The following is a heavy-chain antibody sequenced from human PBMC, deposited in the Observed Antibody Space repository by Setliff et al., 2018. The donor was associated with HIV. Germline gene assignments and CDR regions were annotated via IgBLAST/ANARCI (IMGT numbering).Heavy chain of an antibody. CDR1: GYTFTGHY. CDR3: ARDKGAGYCSGGSCSEWLYAFYI. D-gene: IGHD2-15*01. J-gene: IGHJ3*02. V-gene: IGHV1-2*06. Sequence: GASVKVSCKASGYTFTGHYIHWVRQAPGQGLEWMGRINPNSAGTNYAQKFQGRVTMTRDTSISTAYMELSRLRLDDTAVYYCARDKGAGYCSGGSCSEWLYAFYIWGQGTMVTVSS. CDR2: INPNSAGT.